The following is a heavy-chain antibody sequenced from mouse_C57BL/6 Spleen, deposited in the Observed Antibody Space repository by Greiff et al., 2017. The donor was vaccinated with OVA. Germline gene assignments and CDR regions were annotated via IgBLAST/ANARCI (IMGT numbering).Heavy chain of an antibody. CDR3: ARDDYEGYFDY. J-gene: IGHJ2*01. CDR2: INPNNGGT. CDR1: GYTFTDYY. D-gene: IGHD2-4*01. Sequence: VQLQQSGPELVKPGASVKISCKASGYTFTDYYMNWVKQSHGKSLEWIGDINPNNGGTSYNQKFKGKATLTVDKSSSTAYMELRSLTSEDSAVYYCARDDYEGYFDYWGQGTTLTVSS. V-gene: IGHV1-26*01.